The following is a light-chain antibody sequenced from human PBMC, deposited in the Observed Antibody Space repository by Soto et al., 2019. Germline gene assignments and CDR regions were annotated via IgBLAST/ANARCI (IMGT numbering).Light chain of an antibody. CDR1: QRISSG. CDR2: DAS. V-gene: IGKV1-5*01. CDR3: QQYNSYPYT. J-gene: IGKJ2*01. Sequence: DIKMTTSPSTLSASVVDRVTITCRASQRISSGLAWYQQKPGKAPKLLIYDASSLESGVPSRFSGSGSVTEFTLTISSMQPDDFATYYCQQYNSYPYTFGQETKVDIK.